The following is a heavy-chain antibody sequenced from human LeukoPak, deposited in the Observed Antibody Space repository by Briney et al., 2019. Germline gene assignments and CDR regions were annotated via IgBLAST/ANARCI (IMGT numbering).Heavy chain of an antibody. CDR3: ARDSKGYSSSGGWFDP. CDR2: ISSSGSTI. Sequence: GGSLRLSCAASGFTFSSYEMNWVRQAPGKGLEWVSYISSSGSTIYYADSVKGRFTISRDNAKNSLYLQMNSLRAEDTAVYYCARDSKGYSSSGGWFDPWGQGTLVTVSS. V-gene: IGHV3-48*03. CDR1: GFTFSSYE. D-gene: IGHD6-13*01. J-gene: IGHJ5*02.